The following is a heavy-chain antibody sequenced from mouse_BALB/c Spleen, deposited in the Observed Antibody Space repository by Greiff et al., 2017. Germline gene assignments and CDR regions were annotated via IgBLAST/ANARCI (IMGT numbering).Heavy chain of an antibody. J-gene: IGHJ4*01. Sequence: VQLKESGPGLVKPSQSLSLTCTVTGYSITSDYAWNWIRQFPGNKLEWMGYISYSGSTSYNPSLKSRISITRDTSKNQFFLQLNSVTTEDTATYYCARRGKTGFYAMDYWGQGTSVTVSS. D-gene: IGHD4-1*01. V-gene: IGHV3-2*02. CDR2: ISYSGST. CDR1: GYSITSDYA. CDR3: ARRGKTGFYAMDY.